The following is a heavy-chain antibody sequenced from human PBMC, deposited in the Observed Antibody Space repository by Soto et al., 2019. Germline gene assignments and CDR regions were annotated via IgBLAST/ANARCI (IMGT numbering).Heavy chain of an antibody. J-gene: IGHJ6*03. D-gene: IGHD2-15*01. CDR3: ATGYCSGGSCYPEYYYYMDV. CDR1: GYTFTSYY. V-gene: IGHV1-46*03. CDR2: INPSGGST. Sequence: ASVKVSCKASGYTFTSYYMHWVRQAPGQGLEWMGIINPSGGSTSYAQKFQGRVTMTRDTSTSTVYMELSSLRSEDTAVYYCATGYCSGGSCYPEYYYYMDVWGKGTTVTVSS.